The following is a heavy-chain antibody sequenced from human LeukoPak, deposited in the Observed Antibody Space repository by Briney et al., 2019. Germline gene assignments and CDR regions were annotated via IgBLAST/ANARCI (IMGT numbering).Heavy chain of an antibody. CDR1: SGSIGSSGFY. D-gene: IGHD6-13*01. J-gene: IGHJ4*02. CDR3: ALAAAAGVFGY. V-gene: IGHV4-39*01. CDR2: IHDGGTA. Sequence: KTSETLSLTCAVSSGSIGSSGFYWGWIRQPPGKGLQWIATIHDGGTAFYNPSLKSRVTIFADTSTNQFSLKLTSVTAADTAVYYCALAAAAGVFGYWGQGTLVTVSS.